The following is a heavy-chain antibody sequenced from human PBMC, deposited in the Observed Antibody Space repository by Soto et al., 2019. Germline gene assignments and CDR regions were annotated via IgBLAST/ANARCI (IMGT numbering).Heavy chain of an antibody. J-gene: IGHJ5*02. CDR2: IYYSGST. CDR1: GGSISSYY. CDR3: ARGLDYYDSSGPGGNWFDP. Sequence: SLTCTVSGGSISSYYWSWIRQPPGKGLEWIGYIYYSGSTNYNPSLKSRVTISVDTSKNQFSLKLSSVTAADTAVYYCARGLDYYDSSGPGGNWFDPWGQGTLVPVSS. V-gene: IGHV4-59*01. D-gene: IGHD3-22*01.